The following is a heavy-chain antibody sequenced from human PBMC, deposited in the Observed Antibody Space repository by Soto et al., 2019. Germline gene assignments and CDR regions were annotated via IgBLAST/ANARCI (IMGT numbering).Heavy chain of an antibody. J-gene: IGHJ4*02. Sequence: EVQLVESGGDLVQPGGSLRLSCAASGFTFSSYWMHWFRQAPGKGLVWVSRINNNGDFTDYADSVKGRFTISRHNAKNPMHTEMNSLTAVDPAVDYCARGTAAVAGIDYWGQGTLVTVSP. CDR3: ARGTAAVAGIDY. CDR2: INNNGDFT. V-gene: IGHV3-74*01. CDR1: GFTFSSYW. D-gene: IGHD6-13*01.